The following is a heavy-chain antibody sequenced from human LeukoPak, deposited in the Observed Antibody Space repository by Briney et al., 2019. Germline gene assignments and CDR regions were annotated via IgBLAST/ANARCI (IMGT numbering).Heavy chain of an antibody. CDR1: GFSFSRAW. J-gene: IGHJ4*02. D-gene: IGHD3-10*01. CDR2: IKSKSDGGTT. CDR3: TTVTLRPVGL. V-gene: IGHV3-15*05. Sequence: AGGSLRLSCAASGFSFSRAWMSWVRQAPGKGLEWVGRIKSKSDGGTTDYAAPVKGRFTISRDDSKNTLFLQVNSLKIEDTAVYYCTTVTLRPVGLWGQGTLVTVSS.